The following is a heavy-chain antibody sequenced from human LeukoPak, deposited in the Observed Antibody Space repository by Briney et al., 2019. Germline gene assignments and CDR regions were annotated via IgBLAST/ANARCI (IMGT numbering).Heavy chain of an antibody. D-gene: IGHD6-13*01. CDR2: IKQDGSEK. Sequence: GGSLRLSCAASGFTFSSYWMSWVRQAPGKGLEWVANIKQDGSEKYYVDSVKGRFTISRDNAKNSLYLQMNSLRAEDTAVYYCARESPIAAAGRDAFDIWGQGTMVTVSS. CDR3: ARESPIAAAGRDAFDI. V-gene: IGHV3-7*01. CDR1: GFTFSSYW. J-gene: IGHJ3*02.